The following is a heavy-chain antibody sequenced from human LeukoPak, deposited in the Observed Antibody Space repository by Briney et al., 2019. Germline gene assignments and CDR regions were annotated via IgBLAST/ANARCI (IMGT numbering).Heavy chain of an antibody. D-gene: IGHD6-6*01. CDR1: GFTFSSYA. V-gene: IGHV3-23*01. CDR2: ISGSGGST. J-gene: IGHJ5*02. Sequence: GGSLRLSCAASGFTFSSYAMSWVRQAPGKGLEWVSAISGSGGSTYYADSVKGRFTISRDNSKNTLYLQMNRLRAEDTAVYYRAKDRVAYSSSSNWLDPWGQGTLVTVSS. CDR3: AKDRVAYSSSSNWLDP.